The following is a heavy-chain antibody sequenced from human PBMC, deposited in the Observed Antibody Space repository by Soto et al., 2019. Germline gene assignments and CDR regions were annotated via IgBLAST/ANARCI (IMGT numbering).Heavy chain of an antibody. D-gene: IGHD2-2*02. CDR2: ISGSGGST. CDR1: GFTFSSYA. Sequence: EVQLLESGGGLVQPGGSLRLSCAASGFTFSSYAMSWVRQAPGKGLEWVSAISGSGGSTYYADSVKGRFTISRDNSKNALYLQMHSLRVEDTAVYYCANFARPRYCSSTSCDNYYYYGMDVWGQGTTVTVSS. V-gene: IGHV3-23*01. CDR3: ANFARPRYCSSTSCDNYYYYGMDV. J-gene: IGHJ6*02.